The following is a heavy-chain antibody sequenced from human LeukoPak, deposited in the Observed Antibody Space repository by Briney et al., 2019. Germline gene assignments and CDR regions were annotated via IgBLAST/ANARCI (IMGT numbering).Heavy chain of an antibody. CDR3: ARGRSGYFDY. CDR2: IHNSEST. CDR1: GGSISTSYYY. D-gene: IGHD2-8*02. J-gene: IGHJ4*02. Sequence: SETLSLTCTVSGGSISTSYYYWGWIRQPPGKGLEWIGNIHNSESTYYNPSLKSRVTISVDTSKNQFSLELSSVTAADTAVYYCARGRSGYFDYWGQGTLVTVSS. V-gene: IGHV4-39*07.